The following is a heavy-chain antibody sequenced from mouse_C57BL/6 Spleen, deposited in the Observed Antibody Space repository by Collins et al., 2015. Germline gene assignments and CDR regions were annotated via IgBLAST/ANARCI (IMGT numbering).Heavy chain of an antibody. CDR3: ARDLANWDPAWFAY. D-gene: IGHD4-1*01. V-gene: IGHV3-6*01. CDR2: ISYDGSN. J-gene: IGHJ3*01. Sequence: IRQFPGNKLEWMGYISYDGSNNYNPSLKNRISITRDTSKNQFFLKLNSVTTEDTATYYCARDLANWDPAWFAYWGQGTLVTVSA.